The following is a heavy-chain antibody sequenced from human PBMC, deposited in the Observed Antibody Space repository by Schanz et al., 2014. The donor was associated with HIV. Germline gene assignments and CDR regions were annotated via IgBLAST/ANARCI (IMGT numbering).Heavy chain of an antibody. Sequence: QVQLVQSGGEVKKPGASVKVSCKASGYTFTNFGISWVRQAPGQGLEWMGWMSAKNGNTNYAQKFQGRVTMTTDTSTSTAYMELRSLRSDDTAVYYCARDRRFGESNGEAFEIWGQGTMVTVSS. CDR2: MSAKNGNT. D-gene: IGHD3-10*01. J-gene: IGHJ3*02. CDR1: GYTFTNFG. CDR3: ARDRRFGESNGEAFEI. V-gene: IGHV1-18*01.